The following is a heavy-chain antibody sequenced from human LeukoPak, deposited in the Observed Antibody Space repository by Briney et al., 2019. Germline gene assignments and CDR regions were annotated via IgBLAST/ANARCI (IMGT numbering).Heavy chain of an antibody. Sequence: SETLSLTCTVSGGSISSGSYYWSWIRQPAGKGLEWIGRIYTSGTNYNPSLKSRVTISVDTSKNQFSLKPTSVTAADTAVYYCARAGNYYDSSGYYYALFDYWGQGTLVTVSS. D-gene: IGHD3-22*01. V-gene: IGHV4-61*02. CDR3: ARAGNYYDSSGYYYALFDY. J-gene: IGHJ4*02. CDR2: IYTSGT. CDR1: GGSISSGSYY.